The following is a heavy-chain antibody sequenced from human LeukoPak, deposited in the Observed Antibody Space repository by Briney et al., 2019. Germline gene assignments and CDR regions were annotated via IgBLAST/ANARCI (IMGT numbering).Heavy chain of an antibody. J-gene: IGHJ6*02. CDR1: GYTFISYG. D-gene: IGHD3-10*01. CDR2: ISGFNGNT. Sequence: ASVKVSCKASGYTFISYGINWVRQAPGQGLEWMGWISGFNGNTNYAQKLQGRVTMTTDTSTSIAYMELWSLRSDDTAVYYCAREVGGAGSYFFPYYAMDVWGQGTTVTVSS. V-gene: IGHV1-18*01. CDR3: AREVGGAGSYFFPYYAMDV.